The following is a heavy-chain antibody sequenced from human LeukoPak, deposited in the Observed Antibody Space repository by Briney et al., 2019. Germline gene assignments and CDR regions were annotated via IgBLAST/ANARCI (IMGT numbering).Heavy chain of an antibody. V-gene: IGHV3-53*01. CDR1: GFTVITND. CDR2: LYSDGNT. J-gene: IGHJ4*02. Sequence: PGGSLRLSCAASGFTVITNDMTWVRQAPGKGLEWVSVLYSDGNTKYADSVQGRSTISRDNSKNTLYLEMNSLSPDGTAVYYCARGVEPLAANTLAYWGQGTLVTVSS. CDR3: ARGVEPLAANTLAY. D-gene: IGHD1-14*01.